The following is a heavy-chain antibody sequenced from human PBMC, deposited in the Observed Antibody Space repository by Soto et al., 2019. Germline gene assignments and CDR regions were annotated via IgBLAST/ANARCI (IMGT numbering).Heavy chain of an antibody. V-gene: IGHV1-2*02. Sequence: ASVKVSCKASGYTFTGYFMHWVRQAPGQGLEWMGWINPYSGGADYAQSFQGRVTMTRDTSISTVYMELSRLRFDDTAVYYCARVIRGAYYNSPLDTWGQGTAVTVSS. J-gene: IGHJ5*02. CDR1: GYTFTGYF. D-gene: IGHD3-10*01. CDR3: ARVIRGAYYNSPLDT. CDR2: INPYSGGA.